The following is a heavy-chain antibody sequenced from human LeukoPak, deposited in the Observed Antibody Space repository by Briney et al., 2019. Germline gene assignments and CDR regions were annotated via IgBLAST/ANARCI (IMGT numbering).Heavy chain of an antibody. CDR1: GYTFTGYY. CDR2: INPNSGGT. CDR3: AMADVVPAATLDY. Sequence: APVKVSCKASGYTFTGYYMHWVRQAPGQGLEWMGWINPNSGGTNYAQKFQGRVTMTRDTSISTAYMELSRLRSDDTAVYYCAMADVVPAATLDYWGQGTLVTVSS. V-gene: IGHV1-2*02. J-gene: IGHJ4*02. D-gene: IGHD2-2*01.